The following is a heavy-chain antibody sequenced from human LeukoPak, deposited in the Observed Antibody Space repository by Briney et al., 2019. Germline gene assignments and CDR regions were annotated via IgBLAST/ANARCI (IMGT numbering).Heavy chain of an antibody. Sequence: SVKVSCKASGGTFSSYAISWVRQAPGQGLEWMGGIIPIFGTANYAQKFQGRVTITTDESTSTAYMELSSLRSEDTAVYYCARGRGGGRSQDYDFWSGHLGVYYYYYMDVWGKGTTVTVSS. V-gene: IGHV1-69*05. D-gene: IGHD3-3*01. CDR2: IIPIFGTA. CDR1: GGTFSSYA. CDR3: ARGRGGGRSQDYDFWSGHLGVYYYYYMDV. J-gene: IGHJ6*03.